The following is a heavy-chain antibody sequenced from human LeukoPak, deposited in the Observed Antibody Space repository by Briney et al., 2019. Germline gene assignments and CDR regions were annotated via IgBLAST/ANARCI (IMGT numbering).Heavy chain of an antibody. CDR2: INPNSGGT. J-gene: IGHJ4*02. CDR3: ARPSSARYDSSGYGLFDY. CDR1: GYTFTGYY. D-gene: IGHD3-22*01. V-gene: IGHV1-2*02. Sequence: ASVKVSCKASGYTFTGYYMHWVRQAPGQGLEWMGWINPNSGGTNYAQKFQGRVTMTRDTSISTAYMELSRLRSDDTAVYYCARPSSARYDSSGYGLFDYWGQGTLVTVSS.